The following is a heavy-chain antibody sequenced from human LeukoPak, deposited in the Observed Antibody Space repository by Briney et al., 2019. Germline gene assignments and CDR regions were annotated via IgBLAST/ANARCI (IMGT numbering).Heavy chain of an antibody. CDR2: INHSGST. CDR3: AREAFEPSGEEFDY. CDR1: GGSFSGYY. V-gene: IGHV4-34*01. J-gene: IGHJ4*02. D-gene: IGHD3-10*01. Sequence: KASETLSLTCAVYGGSFSGYYWSWIRQPPGKGLEWIGEINHSGSTNYNPSLKSRVTISVDTSKNQFSLKLSSVTAADTAGYYCAREAFEPSGEEFDYWGQGDLVTVSS.